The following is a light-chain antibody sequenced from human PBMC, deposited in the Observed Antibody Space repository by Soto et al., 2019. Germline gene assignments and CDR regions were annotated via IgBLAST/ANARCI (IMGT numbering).Light chain of an antibody. Sequence: QYVLTQPASVSGSPGQSITISCTGNSSDVGGYNYVSWYQQHPGKAPKLMIYEVSNRPSGVSNRFSGSKSGNTASLTISGLQAEDEADYYCSSYTSSSTVVFGGGTKLTVL. CDR3: SSYTSSSTVV. CDR2: EVS. CDR1: SSDVGGYNY. J-gene: IGLJ2*01. V-gene: IGLV2-14*01.